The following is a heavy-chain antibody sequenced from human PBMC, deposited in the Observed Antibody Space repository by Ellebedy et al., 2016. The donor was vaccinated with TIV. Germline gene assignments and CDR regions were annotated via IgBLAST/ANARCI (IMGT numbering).Heavy chain of an antibody. CDR3: ARYIQYTGSYYDYFDY. D-gene: IGHD1-26*01. CDR2: IKQDGSEK. CDR1: GFTFNSYW. J-gene: IGHJ4*02. V-gene: IGHV3-7*02. Sequence: GGSLRLXCAASGFTFNSYWMTWVRQTPGKGLEWVANIKQDGSEKYYVDSVRGRFTISRDDAKNSLYLQMTSLRAEDTAVYYCARYIQYTGSYYDYFDYWGQGTLVTVSS.